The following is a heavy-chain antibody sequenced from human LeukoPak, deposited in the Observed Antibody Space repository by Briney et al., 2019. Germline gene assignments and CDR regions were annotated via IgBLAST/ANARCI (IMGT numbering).Heavy chain of an antibody. CDR2: INPSGGST. J-gene: IGHJ4*02. Sequence: ASVKVSCKASGHTFTSYYMRWVRQAPGQGLEWMGIINPSGGSTSYAQKFQGRVTMTRDTSTSTVYMELSSLRSEDTAVYYCARSPYYYGSGSYYMNWGQGTLVTVSS. D-gene: IGHD3-10*01. CDR3: ARSPYYYGSGSYYMN. V-gene: IGHV1-46*01. CDR1: GHTFTSYY.